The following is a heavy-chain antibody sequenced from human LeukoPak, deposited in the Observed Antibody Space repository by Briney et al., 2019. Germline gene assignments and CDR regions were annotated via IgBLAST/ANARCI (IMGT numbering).Heavy chain of an antibody. CDR3: AKSREEIRGLDAFDI. D-gene: IGHD5-24*01. CDR2: IYYSGNT. V-gene: IGHV4-39*07. J-gene: IGHJ3*02. CDR1: GGSISGSSYY. Sequence: NPSETLSLTCTVSGGSISGSSYYWGWIRQPPGKGLEWIVSIYYSGNTYYNPSLKSRVALSVDTSKNQFSLKLSSLTAADTAVYYCAKSREEIRGLDAFDIWGQGTMVTVSS.